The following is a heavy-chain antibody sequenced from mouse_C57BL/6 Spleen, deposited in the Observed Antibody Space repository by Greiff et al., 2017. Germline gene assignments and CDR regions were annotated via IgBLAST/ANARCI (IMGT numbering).Heavy chain of an antibody. V-gene: IGHV1-63*01. CDR1: GYTFTNYW. D-gene: IGHD1-1*01. Sequence: QVQLQQSGAELVRPGTSVKMSCKASGYTFTNYWIGWAKQRPGHGLEWIGDIYPGGGYTNYNEKFKGKATLTADKSSSTAYMQFSSLTSEDSAIYYCARSTTVVARDYYAMDDWGQGTSVTVSS. CDR2: IYPGGGYT. CDR3: ARSTTVVARDYYAMDD. J-gene: IGHJ4*01.